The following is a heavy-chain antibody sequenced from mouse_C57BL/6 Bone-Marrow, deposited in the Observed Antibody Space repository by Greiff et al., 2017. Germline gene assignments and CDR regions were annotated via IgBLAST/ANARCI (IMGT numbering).Heavy chain of an antibody. CDR3: TTVGVYDYDGSY. CDR2: IDPENGDT. J-gene: IGHJ2*01. CDR1: GFNIKDDY. V-gene: IGHV14-4*01. D-gene: IGHD2-4*01. Sequence: EVQLQQSGAELVRPGASVKLSCTASGFNIKDDYMHWVKQRPEQGLEWIGWIDPENGDTEYASKFQGKATITADTSSNTAYLQLSSLTSEDTAVYYCTTVGVYDYDGSYWGQGTTLTVSS.